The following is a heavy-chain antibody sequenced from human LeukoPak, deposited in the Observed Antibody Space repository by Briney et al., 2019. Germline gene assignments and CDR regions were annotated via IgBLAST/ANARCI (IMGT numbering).Heavy chain of an antibody. V-gene: IGHV4-59*01. D-gene: IGHD3-22*01. CDR3: ARDPHSYDSSGYDY. J-gene: IGHJ4*02. Sequence: SETLSLTCTVSGGSISSYYWSWIRQPPGKGLEWIGYIYDRGSTNYNPSLKSRVTISVGTSKNQFSLNLSSVTAADTAVYYCARDPHSYDSSGYDYWGQGTLVTVSS. CDR1: GGSISSYY. CDR2: IYDRGST.